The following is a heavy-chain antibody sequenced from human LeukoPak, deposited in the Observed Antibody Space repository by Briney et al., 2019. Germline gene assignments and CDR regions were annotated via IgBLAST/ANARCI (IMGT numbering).Heavy chain of an antibody. D-gene: IGHD3-16*02. CDR1: GGSISSSSYY. CDR2: IYYSGST. CDR3: ARKNRDYVWGSYRYGYWFDP. V-gene: IGHV4-39*01. Sequence: PSETLSLTCTVSGGSISSSSYYWGWIRQPPGKGLEWIGSIYYSGSTYYNPSLKSRVTISVDASKNPFSLKLSSVTAADTAVYYCARKNRDYVWGSYRYGYWFDPWGQGTLVTVSS. J-gene: IGHJ5*02.